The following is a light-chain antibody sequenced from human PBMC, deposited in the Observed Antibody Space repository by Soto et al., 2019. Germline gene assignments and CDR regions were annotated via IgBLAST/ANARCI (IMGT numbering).Light chain of an antibody. V-gene: IGLV2-14*01. J-gene: IGLJ1*01. CDR3: SSYTSTSTPV. CDR2: EVT. Sequence: QSVLTQPASVSGSLGQSITISCTGTSTDVGGYNFVSWYQQHPDKAPKLLIYEVTNRPSGVSNRFSGSKSGNTASPTISGLQAEDEADYYCSSYTSTSTPVFGTGTKVTVL. CDR1: STDVGGYNF.